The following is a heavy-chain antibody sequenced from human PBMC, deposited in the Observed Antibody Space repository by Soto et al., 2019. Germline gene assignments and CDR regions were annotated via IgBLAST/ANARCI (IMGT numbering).Heavy chain of an antibody. CDR2: IASDGRDK. CDR1: GLNISSYG. CDR3: AKDRHIGPAGYYFDY. Sequence: PGGPMRLSSATSGLNISSYGMHWVSKKTGKGLEWVTVIASDGRDKKYADSVKGRFTISRDNSKSTLYLQMNSLRAEDTAVYYCAKDRHIGPAGYYFDYWGQGALVTVSS. D-gene: IGHD2-2*01. J-gene: IGHJ4*02. V-gene: IGHV3-30*18.